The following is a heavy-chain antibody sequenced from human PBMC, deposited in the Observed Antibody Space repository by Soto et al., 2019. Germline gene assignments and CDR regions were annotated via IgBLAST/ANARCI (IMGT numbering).Heavy chain of an antibody. CDR2: MTPNSGNT. CDR3: ARNQRRNGKDWFGP. D-gene: IGHD1-1*01. Sequence: QVQLVQSGAEVRKPGASVKVSCKASGYTFTNYDINWVRQATGQGLEWMGWMTPNSGNTGYARKLQGRVTMARDTSISAVSMDLSGLRSEDTAVYYCARNQRRNGKDWFGPWGEGTLVTVSS. V-gene: IGHV1-8*01. CDR1: GYTFTNYD. J-gene: IGHJ5*02.